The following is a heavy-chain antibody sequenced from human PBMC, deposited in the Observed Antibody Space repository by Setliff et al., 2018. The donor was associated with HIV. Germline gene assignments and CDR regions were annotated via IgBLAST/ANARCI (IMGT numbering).Heavy chain of an antibody. D-gene: IGHD6-13*01. J-gene: IGHJ4*02. V-gene: IGHV3-21*01. Sequence: GGSLRLSCEASGFTFNSYSMNWVRQAPGKGLEWVSSISANSTYIYYADSLKGRFTTSRDNAKNSLSLQMNSLRAEDTAVYFCARGGTAAVNPNFDYWGQGMLVTVSS. CDR2: ISANSTYI. CDR3: ARGGTAAVNPNFDY. CDR1: GFTFNSYS.